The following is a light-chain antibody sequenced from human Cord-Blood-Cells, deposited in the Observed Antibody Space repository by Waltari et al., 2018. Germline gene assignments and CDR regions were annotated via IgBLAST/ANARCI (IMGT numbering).Light chain of an antibody. CDR1: QSISSY. CDR2: AAS. J-gene: IGKJ4*01. CDR3: QQSYSTLALT. V-gene: IGKV1-39*01. Sequence: DIQMTQSPSSLSASVGDRVTITCRASQSISSYLNWYQQKPGKAPKLLIYAASSLQSGVPSRFSGSGSGTDFTFTISSLQPEDFATYYCQQSYSTLALTFGGGTKVEIK.